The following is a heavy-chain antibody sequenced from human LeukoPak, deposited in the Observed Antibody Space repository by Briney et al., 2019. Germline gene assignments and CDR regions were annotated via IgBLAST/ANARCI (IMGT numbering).Heavy chain of an antibody. CDR2: ISSNGGST. CDR3: ARAGYSDAFDI. V-gene: IGHV3-64*01. CDR1: GFTFSSYA. Sequence: TGGSLRLSCAASGFTFSSYAMHWVRQPPGKGLEYVSAISSNGGSTYYANSVKGRFTISRDNSKNTLYLQMGSLRAEDMAVYYCARAGYSDAFDIWGQGTMVTVSS. D-gene: IGHD3-9*01. J-gene: IGHJ3*02.